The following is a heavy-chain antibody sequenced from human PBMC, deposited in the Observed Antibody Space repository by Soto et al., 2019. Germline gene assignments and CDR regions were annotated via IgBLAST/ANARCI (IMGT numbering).Heavy chain of an antibody. CDR3: ARDRRYCSSTSCYPEAYFDY. J-gene: IGHJ4*02. CDR1: GYTFDGYY. V-gene: IGHV1-2*04. Sequence: ASVKVSCKASGYTFDGYYMHWVRQAPGQGLEWMGWINPNSGGTNYAQKFQGWVTMTRDTSISTAYMELSRLRSDDTAVYYCARDRRYCSSTSCYPEAYFDYWRQGTLVTVSS. D-gene: IGHD2-2*01. CDR2: INPNSGGT.